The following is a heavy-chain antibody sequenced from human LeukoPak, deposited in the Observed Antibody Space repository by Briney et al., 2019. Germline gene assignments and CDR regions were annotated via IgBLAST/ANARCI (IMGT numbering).Heavy chain of an antibody. Sequence: SETLSLTCTVSGGSISSYYWSWIRQPPGKGLEWIGYIYYSGSTNYNPSLKSRVTISVDTSKNQFSLKLSSVTAADTAVYYCARQAWGSGSYLGTIDYWGQGTLVTVSS. V-gene: IGHV4-59*08. CDR1: GGSISSYY. CDR2: IYYSGST. D-gene: IGHD3-10*01. CDR3: ARQAWGSGSYLGTIDY. J-gene: IGHJ4*02.